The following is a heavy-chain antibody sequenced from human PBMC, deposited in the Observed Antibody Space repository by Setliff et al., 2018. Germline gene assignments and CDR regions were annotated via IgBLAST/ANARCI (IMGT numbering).Heavy chain of an antibody. CDR1: GYMFRSYG. D-gene: IGHD6-13*01. CDR3: ARGGMAAAGRKGVFEH. J-gene: IGHJ4*02. CDR2: ISAYNDNT. V-gene: IGHV1-18*04. Sequence: GASVKVSCKASGYMFRSYGINWMRQAPGQGFEWMGWISAYNDNTKSSQKFQDRITMTTDTTTSTSYMELRSLRSDDTAVYYCARGGMAAAGRKGVFEHWGQGTLVTDSS.